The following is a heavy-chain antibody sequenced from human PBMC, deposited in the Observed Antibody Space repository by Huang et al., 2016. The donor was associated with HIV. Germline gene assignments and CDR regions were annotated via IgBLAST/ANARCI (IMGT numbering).Heavy chain of an antibody. J-gene: IGHJ3*02. CDR2: ISNDGSNN. D-gene: IGHD5-18*01. CDR3: ARAKDTWDAYDI. CDR1: GFPFNNPA. Sequence: QVPLVESGGGVVQPGRSLRLSCAASGFPFNNPAMHWVRQAPGKGLDWGAVISNDGSNNYYADSGKGRFTISRDSSKSTLFLHMTSLRTEDTAVYYCARAKDTWDAYDIWGQGTMVIVSS. V-gene: IGHV3-30-3*01.